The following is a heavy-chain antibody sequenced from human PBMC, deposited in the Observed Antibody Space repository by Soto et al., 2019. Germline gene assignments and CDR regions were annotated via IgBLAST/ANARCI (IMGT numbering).Heavy chain of an antibody. D-gene: IGHD2-21*01. V-gene: IGHV3-15*01. CDR2: VKSKSDGETT. Sequence: EVQLVESGGGLVKPGESLRLSCAASGFTFTNAWMGWVRQAPGKGLEWVGRVKSKSDGETTDYAAPVKGRFTISRDDSKNTLYLQMTSLNAEDTAVYYCPTDRRIASSDYWGQGTLVTVSS. CDR3: PTDRRIASSDY. CDR1: GFTFTNAW. J-gene: IGHJ4*02.